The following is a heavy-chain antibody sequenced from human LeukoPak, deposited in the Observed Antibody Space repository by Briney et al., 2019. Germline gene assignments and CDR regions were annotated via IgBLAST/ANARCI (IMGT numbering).Heavy chain of an antibody. J-gene: IGHJ3*02. CDR2: ISGSGGST. CDR1: GFTFSSYA. D-gene: IGHD2-15*01. Sequence: PGGSLRLSCAASGFTFSSYAMSWVREAPGKGLEWVSAISGSGGSTYYADSVKGRFTISRDNSKNTLYLQMNSLRAEDTAVYYCAKGGEAAPKAFDIWGQGTMVTVSS. CDR3: AKGGEAAPKAFDI. V-gene: IGHV3-23*01.